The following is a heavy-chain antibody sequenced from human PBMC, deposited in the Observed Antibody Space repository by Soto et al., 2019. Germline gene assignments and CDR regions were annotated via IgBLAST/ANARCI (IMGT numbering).Heavy chain of an antibody. Sequence: GGSLRLSCVASGFTFSSYSMSWVRQSPGKGLEWVSGFRAGGDDGTTYYADSVKGRFTISRDNSKNTLFLQMNSLRAEDTAIYYCAKKVNSGSGSQYFDYFGQGTLVTVSS. J-gene: IGHJ4*02. CDR2: FRAGGDDGTT. D-gene: IGHD3-10*01. CDR3: AKKVNSGSGSQYFDY. V-gene: IGHV3-23*01. CDR1: GFTFSSYS.